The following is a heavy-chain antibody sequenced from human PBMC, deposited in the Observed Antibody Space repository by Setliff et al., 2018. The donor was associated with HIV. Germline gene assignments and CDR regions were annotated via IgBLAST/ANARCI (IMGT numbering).Heavy chain of an antibody. Sequence: SVKVSCKASGVTFSNYPITWVRQAPGQGLEWMGRIIPIFDTGDYAQKFQGRVTISADRSTSTAYMELSSLRSEDTALYYCAREAYSYGYVLPATRFGYYFDSWGQSTLVTVSS. CDR3: AREAYSYGYVLPATRFGYYFDS. V-gene: IGHV1-69*06. CDR1: GVTFSNYP. J-gene: IGHJ4*02. CDR2: IIPIFDTG. D-gene: IGHD5-18*01.